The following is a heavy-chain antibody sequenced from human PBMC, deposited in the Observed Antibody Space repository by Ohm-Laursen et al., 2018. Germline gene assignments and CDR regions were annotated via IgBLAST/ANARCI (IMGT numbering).Heavy chain of an antibody. Sequence: SLRLSCTASGLTFSSYSMNWVRQAPGKGLEWVSSISSSSSYIYYADSVKGRFTISRDNAENSLYLQMNSLRAEDTAVYYCAREDCSSASCKRNFYYGMDVWGQGTTVTVSS. V-gene: IGHV3-21*01. J-gene: IGHJ6*02. CDR3: AREDCSSASCKRNFYYGMDV. D-gene: IGHD2-2*01. CDR1: GLTFSSYS. CDR2: ISSSSSYI.